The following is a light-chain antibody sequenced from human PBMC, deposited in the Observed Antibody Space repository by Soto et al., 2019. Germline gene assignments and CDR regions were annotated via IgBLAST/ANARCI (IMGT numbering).Light chain of an antibody. Sequence: QSALTQPASVSGSPGQSITISCTGTSSDVGGYNYVSWYQQHPVKAPKLMIYEVSNRPSGVSNRFSGSKSGNSASLTISGIQAEDEADYYCISYTSSSTHVFGTGTKVTVL. CDR2: EVS. J-gene: IGLJ1*01. V-gene: IGLV2-14*01. CDR3: ISYTSSSTHV. CDR1: SSDVGGYNY.